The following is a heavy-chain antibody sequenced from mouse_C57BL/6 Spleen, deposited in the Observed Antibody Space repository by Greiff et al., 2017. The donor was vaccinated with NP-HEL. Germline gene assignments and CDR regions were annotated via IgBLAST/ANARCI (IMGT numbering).Heavy chain of an antibody. J-gene: IGHJ2*01. V-gene: IGHV1-82*01. Sequence: QVQLKQSGPELVKPGASVKISCKASGYAFSSSWMNWVKQRPGKGLEWIGRIYPGDGDTNYNGKFKGKATLTADKSSSTAYMQLSSLTSEDSAVYVCARQDYYGSSPFDYWGQGTTLTVSS. CDR3: ARQDYYGSSPFDY. D-gene: IGHD1-1*01. CDR2: IYPGDGDT. CDR1: GYAFSSSW.